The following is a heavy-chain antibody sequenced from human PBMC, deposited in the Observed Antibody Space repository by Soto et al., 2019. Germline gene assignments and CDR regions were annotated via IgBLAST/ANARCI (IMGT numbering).Heavy chain of an antibody. V-gene: IGHV4-31*03. J-gene: IGHJ5*02. CDR1: GGSISSGGYY. CDR2: IYCSGST. CDR3: ARVVTMVRGVTTNWFDP. Sequence: QVQLQESGPGLVKPSQTLSLTCTVSGGSISSGGYYWSWIRQHPGKGLEWIGYIYCSGSTYYNPSLKSRVTISVDTSKNQFSLKLSSVTAADTAVYYCARVVTMVRGVTTNWFDPWGQGTLVTVSS. D-gene: IGHD3-10*01.